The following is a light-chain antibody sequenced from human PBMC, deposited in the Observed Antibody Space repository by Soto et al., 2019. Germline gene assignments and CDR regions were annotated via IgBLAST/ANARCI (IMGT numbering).Light chain of an antibody. Sequence: QSALTQPASVSGSPGQSITISCTGTSSDVGGYNSVSWYQQHPGKAPKLMIYEVSNWPSGVSNRFSGSKSGNTASLTISGLQAEDEADYYCSSYTSSSTLYVFGAGTKLTVL. J-gene: IGLJ1*01. V-gene: IGLV2-14*01. CDR2: EVS. CDR3: SSYTSSSTLYV. CDR1: SSDVGGYNS.